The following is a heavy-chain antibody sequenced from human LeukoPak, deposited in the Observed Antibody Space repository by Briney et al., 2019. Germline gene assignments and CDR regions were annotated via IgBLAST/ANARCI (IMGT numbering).Heavy chain of an antibody. CDR1: GFAFSGHA. D-gene: IGHD1-26*01. J-gene: IGHJ4*02. CDR2: ITGGAENT. CDR3: AKVLSGSQDY. Sequence: GESLRLSCAAPGFAFSGHAMSWVRQAPGKGLNWLSTITGGAENTYYADSVKGRFTISRDNSKNTVYLQMDSLRVEDTAVYYCAKVLSGSQDYWGQGTLVTVFS. V-gene: IGHV3-23*01.